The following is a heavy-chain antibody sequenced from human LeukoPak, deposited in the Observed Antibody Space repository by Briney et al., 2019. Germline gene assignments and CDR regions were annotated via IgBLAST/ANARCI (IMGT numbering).Heavy chain of an antibody. D-gene: IGHD1-1*01. Sequence: GGSLRLSCAASGLTFKNAWMTWVRQAPGKGLEWVGRVWNTGTTDYAAPVTGRFAISRDDSKNTLYLQMTSLKIEDTAIYYCASAPTTGGLPYFDFWGRGTLATVSS. CDR1: GLTFKNAW. J-gene: IGHJ4*02. V-gene: IGHV3-15*01. CDR3: ASAPTTGGLPYFDF. CDR2: VWNTGTT.